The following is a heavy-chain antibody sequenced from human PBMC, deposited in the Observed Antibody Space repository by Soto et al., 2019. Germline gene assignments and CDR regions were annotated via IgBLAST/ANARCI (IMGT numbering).Heavy chain of an antibody. CDR1: GGTFSSYT. CDR3: ARDSCSSTSCYHGY. Sequence: SVKVSCKASGGTFSSYTISWVRQAPGQGLEWMGRIIPILGIADYAQKFQGRVTITADKSTSTAYIELSSLRSEDTAVYYCARDSCSSTSCYHGYWGQGTLVTVSS. V-gene: IGHV1-69*04. D-gene: IGHD2-2*01. CDR2: IIPILGIA. J-gene: IGHJ4*02.